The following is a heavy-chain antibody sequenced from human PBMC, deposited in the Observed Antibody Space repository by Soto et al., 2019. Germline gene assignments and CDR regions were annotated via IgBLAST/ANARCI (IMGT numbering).Heavy chain of an antibody. CDR2: MNPNSGNT. Sequence: XSVKIAIKASVYTFTMYAMPGLRQATGQGLEWMGWMNPNSGNTGYAQKFQGRVTMTRNTSISTAYMELSSLRSEDTAVYYCARGKLGGYRYGRFSYWGQGTLVT. CDR1: VYTFTMYA. J-gene: IGHJ1*01. CDR3: ARGKLGGYRYGRFSY. V-gene: IGHV1-8*01. D-gene: IGHD5-18*01.